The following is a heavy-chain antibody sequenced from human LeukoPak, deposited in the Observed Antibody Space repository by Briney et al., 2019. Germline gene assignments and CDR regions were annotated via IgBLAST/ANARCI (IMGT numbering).Heavy chain of an antibody. CDR1: GFTVSSNF. Sequence: GGSLRLSCAASGFTVSSNFMSWVRQAPGKGLEWVSVIYSGGSTYYADSVKGRFTISRDNSRNTLYLQMNSLRAEDTAVYYCARDRGSSGHLYFDYWGQGTLVTGSS. CDR3: ARDRGSSGHLYFDY. J-gene: IGHJ4*02. V-gene: IGHV3-53*01. D-gene: IGHD6-19*01. CDR2: IYSGGST.